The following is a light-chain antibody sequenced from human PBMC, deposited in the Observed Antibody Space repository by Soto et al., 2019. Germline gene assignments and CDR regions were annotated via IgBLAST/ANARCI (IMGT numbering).Light chain of an antibody. CDR2: GAS. CDR1: QIVSSSY. J-gene: IGKJ3*01. V-gene: IGKV3-20*01. Sequence: EIVLTQSPGTLSLSPGERDTISCRAIQIVSSSYLAWYQQKPGQAPRLLIYGASSRATGIPDRFSGSGSGTDFTLTISRLEPEDFAVYYCQQYGSSPLFGPGTKVDIK. CDR3: QQYGSSPL.